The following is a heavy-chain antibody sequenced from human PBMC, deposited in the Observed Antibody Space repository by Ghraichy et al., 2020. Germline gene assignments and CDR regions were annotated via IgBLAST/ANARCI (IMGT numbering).Heavy chain of an antibody. J-gene: IGHJ4*02. CDR2: INHSGST. CDR3: ARWGAVRRAAAGTSRFDY. CDR1: GGSFSGYY. Sequence: SETLSLTCAVYGGSFSGYYWSWIRQPPGKGLEWIGEINHSGSTNYNPSLKSRVTISVDTSKNQFSLKLSSVTAADTAVYYCARWGAVRRAAAGTSRFDYWGQGTLVTVSS. V-gene: IGHV4-34*01. D-gene: IGHD6-13*01.